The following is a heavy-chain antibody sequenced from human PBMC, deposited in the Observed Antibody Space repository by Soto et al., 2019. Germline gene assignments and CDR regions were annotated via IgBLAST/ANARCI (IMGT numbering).Heavy chain of an antibody. CDR2: INHSGST. D-gene: IGHD2-8*01. CDR1: GGSFSGYY. CDR3: ARGRRYCTNGVCYPRPLDY. Sequence: SETLSLTCAVYGGSFSGYYWSWIRQPPGKGLEWIGEINHSGSTNYNPSLKSRVTISVDTSKNQFSLKLSSVTAAETAVYYCARGRRYCTNGVCYPRPLDYWGQGTLVTVSS. J-gene: IGHJ4*02. V-gene: IGHV4-34*01.